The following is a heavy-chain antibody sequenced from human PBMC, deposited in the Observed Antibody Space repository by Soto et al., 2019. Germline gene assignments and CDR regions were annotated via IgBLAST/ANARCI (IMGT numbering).Heavy chain of an antibody. V-gene: IGHV3-33*01. J-gene: IGHJ4*02. CDR2: IWYDGSNK. D-gene: IGHD6-13*01. Sequence: QVQLVESGGGVVQPGRSLRLSCAASGFTFSSYGMHWVRQAPGKGLEWVAVIWYDGSNKYYADSVKGRFTISRDNSKNTLYLQMNSLRAEDTAVYYCARAAAAGNDYFDYWGQGTLVTVSS. CDR3: ARAAAAGNDYFDY. CDR1: GFTFSSYG.